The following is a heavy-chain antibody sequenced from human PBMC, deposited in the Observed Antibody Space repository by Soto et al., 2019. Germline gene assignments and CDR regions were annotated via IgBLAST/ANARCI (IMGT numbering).Heavy chain of an antibody. CDR3: ARITIVVVPRDYYYGMDV. J-gene: IGHJ6*02. Sequence: ASVKVSCKASGYTFTSYGISWVRQAPGQGLEWMGWISAYNGNTNYAQKLQGRVTMTTDTSTSTAYMELRSLRSDDTAVYYCARITIVVVPRDYYYGMDVWGQGTTVTVSS. CDR2: ISAYNGNT. CDR1: GYTFTSYG. D-gene: IGHD3-22*01. V-gene: IGHV1-18*01.